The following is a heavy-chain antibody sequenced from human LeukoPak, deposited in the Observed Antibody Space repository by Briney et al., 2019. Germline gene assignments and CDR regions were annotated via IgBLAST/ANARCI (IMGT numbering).Heavy chain of an antibody. Sequence: GESLKISCKGSGYIFTSYWIGWVRQLPGKGLEWMGIIYPGDSDTRYSPSFQGQVTISADKSISTAYLQWSSLKASDTAMYYCARRFCSSTSCYLTPFDYWGQGTLVTVSS. V-gene: IGHV5-51*01. D-gene: IGHD2-2*01. CDR1: GYIFTSYW. CDR3: ARRFCSSTSCYLTPFDY. CDR2: IYPGDSDT. J-gene: IGHJ4*02.